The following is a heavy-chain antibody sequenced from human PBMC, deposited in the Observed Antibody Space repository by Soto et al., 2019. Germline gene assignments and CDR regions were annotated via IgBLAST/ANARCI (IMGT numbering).Heavy chain of an antibody. V-gene: IGHV1-2*02. D-gene: IGHD6-6*01. CDR2: INPNSGGT. CDR1: GYTFTGYY. Sequence: QVQLVQSGAEVKKPGASVTVSCKASGYTFTGYYVHWVRQAPGQGLEWMGWINPNSGGTNYAQKFQGRVTMTRDTSISTAYMELSRLRSDDTAVYYCARVLSIAARRPFDYWGQGTLVTVSS. J-gene: IGHJ4*02. CDR3: ARVLSIAARRPFDY.